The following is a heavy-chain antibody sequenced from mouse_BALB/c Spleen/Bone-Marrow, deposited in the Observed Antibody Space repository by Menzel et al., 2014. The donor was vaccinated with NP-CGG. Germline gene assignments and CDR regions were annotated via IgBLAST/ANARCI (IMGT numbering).Heavy chain of an antibody. CDR3: ARQTYYDYDGYFDY. D-gene: IGHD2-4*01. V-gene: IGHV5-6*02. CDR2: ISSGGSYT. J-gene: IGHJ2*01. Sequence: EVMLVESGGDLVKPGGSLKLSCAASGFTFSSYGMSWVRQTPDKRLEWVATISSGGSYTYYPDSVKGRFTISRDNAKNXLYLQMSSLKSEDTAMYYCARQTYYDYDGYFDYWGQGTTLTVSS. CDR1: GFTFSSYG.